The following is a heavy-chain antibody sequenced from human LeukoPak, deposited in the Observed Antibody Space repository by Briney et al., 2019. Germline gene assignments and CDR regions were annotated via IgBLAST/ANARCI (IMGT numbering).Heavy chain of an antibody. J-gene: IGHJ6*03. CDR1: GFTFSSYS. CDR3: ARRSVSGSYQLVQYYYYYYMDV. CDR2: ISSSSSTI. D-gene: IGHD1-26*01. V-gene: IGHV3-48*01. Sequence: QSGGSLRLSCAASGFTFSSYSMNWVRQAPGKGLEWVSYISSSSSTIYYADSVKGRFTISRDNAKNSLYLQMNSLRAEDTAVYYCARRSVSGSYQLVQYYYYYYMDVWGKGTTVTVSS.